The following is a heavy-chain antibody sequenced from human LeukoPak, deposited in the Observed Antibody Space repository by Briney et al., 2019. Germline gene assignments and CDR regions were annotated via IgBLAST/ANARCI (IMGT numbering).Heavy chain of an antibody. Sequence: SVKVSCKASGGTFSSYAISWVRQAPGEGLEWMGRIIPIFGTANYAQKFQGRVTITTDESTSTAYMELSSLRSEDTAVYYCARGQSWSSYYFDYWGQGTLVTVSS. CDR1: GGTFSSYA. V-gene: IGHV1-69*05. D-gene: IGHD2-8*01. J-gene: IGHJ4*02. CDR2: IIPIFGTA. CDR3: ARGQSWSSYYFDY.